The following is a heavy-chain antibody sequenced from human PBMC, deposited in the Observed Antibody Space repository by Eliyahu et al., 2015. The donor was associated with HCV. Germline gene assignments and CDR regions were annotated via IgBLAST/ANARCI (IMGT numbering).Heavy chain of an antibody. Sequence: QVQLVESGGGLVKPGGSLXLSCAVXGXXFSGYYMSWVRQAPGKGLEWVSYISSSGATIYYADSLKGRFIISRDNAKNSLYLQMNNLRAEDTAVYFCARDTTGLGYFDYWGQGTLVTVSS. V-gene: IGHV3-11*01. CDR3: ARDTTGLGYFDY. CDR1: GXXFSGYY. J-gene: IGHJ4*02. CDR2: ISSSGATI. D-gene: IGHD1-1*01.